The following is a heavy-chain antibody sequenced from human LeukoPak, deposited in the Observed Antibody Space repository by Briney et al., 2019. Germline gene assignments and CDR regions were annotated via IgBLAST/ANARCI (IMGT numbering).Heavy chain of an antibody. CDR2: IIPIFGTA. D-gene: IGHD5-24*01. J-gene: IGHJ4*02. Sequence: ASVKVTCKASGGTFSSYAIRWVRQAPGQGLEWMGRIIPIFGTANYAQKFQGRVTITTDESTSTAYMELSSLRSEDTAVYYCARDVMRRDGYKFDYWGQGTLVTVSS. CDR1: GGTFSSYA. V-gene: IGHV1-69*05. CDR3: ARDVMRRDGYKFDY.